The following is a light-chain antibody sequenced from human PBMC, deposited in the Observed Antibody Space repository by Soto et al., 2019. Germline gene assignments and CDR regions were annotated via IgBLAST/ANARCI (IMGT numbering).Light chain of an antibody. CDR1: SSDVGGYNH. Sequence: QSALTQPASVSGSPGQSITISCTGTSSDVGGYNHVSWYQQHPGKAPKLMIYDVSNRPSGVSNRFSGSKSGNTASLTICGLQAEDEADYYCSSYTSSSTYVFGTGTKLTVL. J-gene: IGLJ1*01. V-gene: IGLV2-14*01. CDR3: SSYTSSSTYV. CDR2: DVS.